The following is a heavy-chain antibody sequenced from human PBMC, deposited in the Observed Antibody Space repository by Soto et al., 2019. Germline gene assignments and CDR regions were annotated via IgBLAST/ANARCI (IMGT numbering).Heavy chain of an antibody. CDR3: ARGGHCTNGVCSALDY. J-gene: IGHJ4*02. CDR1: GGSISTYY. D-gene: IGHD2-8*01. CDR2: IYYGGSA. Sequence: QVQLKESGPGLVKPSETLSLTCTVSGGSISTYYLNWIRQPPGKGLKWIGYIYYGGSANYNPCLKSRVTISVDTSKKQFSLKLSSVTAADTAVYYCARGGHCTNGVCSALDYWGQGTLVTVSS. V-gene: IGHV4-59*08.